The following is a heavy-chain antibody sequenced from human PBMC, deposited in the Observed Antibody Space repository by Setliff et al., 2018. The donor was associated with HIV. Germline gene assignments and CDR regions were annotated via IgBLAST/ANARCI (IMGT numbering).Heavy chain of an antibody. CDR3: ARYNWNPLGYRFDY. Sequence: GGSLRLSCEASGFTFSSYWMSWVRQAPGKGLEWVANIKQDGSEKYYVDSVKGRFIISRDNAKNSLYLQMNSLRAENTAVYYCARYNWNPLGYRFDYWGQGTLVTVSS. J-gene: IGHJ4*02. V-gene: IGHV3-7*03. D-gene: IGHD1-20*01. CDR1: GFTFSSYW. CDR2: IKQDGSEK.